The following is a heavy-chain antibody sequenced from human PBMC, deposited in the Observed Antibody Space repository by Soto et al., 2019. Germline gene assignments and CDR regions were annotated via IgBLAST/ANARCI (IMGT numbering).Heavy chain of an antibody. D-gene: IGHD3-10*01. CDR2: ISGSGGST. CDR1: GFTFSSYA. V-gene: IGHV3-23*01. CDR3: AKGLWFGELLSVGNWFDP. Sequence: GSLRLSCAASGFTFSSYAMSWVRQAPGKGLEWVSAISGSGGSTYYADSVKGRFTISRDNSKNTLYLQMNSLRAEDTAVYYCAKGLWFGELLSVGNWFDPWGQGSLVTVSS. J-gene: IGHJ5*02.